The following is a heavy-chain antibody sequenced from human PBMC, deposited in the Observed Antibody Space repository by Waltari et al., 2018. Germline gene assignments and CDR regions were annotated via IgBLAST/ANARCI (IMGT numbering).Heavy chain of an antibody. J-gene: IGHJ4*02. CDR2: MYYSGST. Sequence: QLQLQESGPGLVKPSETLSLTCTVSGGSISSSSYYWGWIRQPPGKVLEWIGSMYYSGSTYYNPSLKSRVTMSVDTSKNQFSLKLSSVTAADTAVYYCASTVYYDSSGWTYYFDYWGQGTLVTVSS. CDR1: GGSISSSSYY. V-gene: IGHV4-39*01. D-gene: IGHD3-22*01. CDR3: ASTVYYDSSGWTYYFDY.